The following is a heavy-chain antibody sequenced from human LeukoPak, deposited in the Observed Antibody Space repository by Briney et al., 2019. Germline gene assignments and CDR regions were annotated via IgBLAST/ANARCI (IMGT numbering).Heavy chain of an antibody. CDR3: ARWGRYYDFWSGLTKIFDY. Sequence: SETLSLTCAVYGGSFSGYYWSWIRQPPGKGLEWIGEINHSGSTNYNPSLKSRVTISVDTSKNQFSLKLSSVTAADTAVYYCARWGRYYDFWSGLTKIFDYWGQGTLVTVSS. CDR2: INHSGST. V-gene: IGHV4-34*01. J-gene: IGHJ4*02. CDR1: GGSFSGYY. D-gene: IGHD3-3*01.